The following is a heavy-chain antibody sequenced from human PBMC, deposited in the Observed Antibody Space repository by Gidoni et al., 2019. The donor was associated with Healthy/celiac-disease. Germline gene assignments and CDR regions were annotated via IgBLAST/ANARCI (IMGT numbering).Heavy chain of an antibody. D-gene: IGHD3-9*01. J-gene: IGHJ5*02. Sequence: QVQLQQWGAGLLKPSETLSLTCAVYGGSFSGYYWSWIRQPPGKGLEWIGEINHSGSTNYNPSLKSRVTISVDTSKNQFSLKLSSVTAADTAVYYCARGRVLTYGWFDPWGQGTLVTVSS. V-gene: IGHV4-34*01. CDR3: ARGRVLTYGWFDP. CDR2: INHSGST. CDR1: GGSFSGYY.